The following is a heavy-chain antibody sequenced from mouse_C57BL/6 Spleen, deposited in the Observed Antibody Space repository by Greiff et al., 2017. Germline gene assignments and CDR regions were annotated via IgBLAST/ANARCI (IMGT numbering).Heavy chain of an antibody. D-gene: IGHD2-2*01. V-gene: IGHV1-64*01. J-gene: IGHJ4*01. CDR1: GYTFTSYW. CDR2: IHPNSGST. Sequence: HVQLQQPGAELVKPGASVKLSCKASGYTFTSYWMHWVKQRPGQGLEWIGMIHPNSGSTNYNEKFKSKATLTVDKSSSPAYMQLSSLTSEDSAVYYCAREGMVTTRAMDYWGQGTSVTVSS. CDR3: AREGMVTTRAMDY.